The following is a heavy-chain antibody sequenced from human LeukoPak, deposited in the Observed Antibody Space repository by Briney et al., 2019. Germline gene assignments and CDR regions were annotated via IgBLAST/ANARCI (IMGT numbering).Heavy chain of an antibody. V-gene: IGHV3-23*01. Sequence: GGSLRLSCAASGFMFNYYTVNWVRQAPGKGLEWVSSISGSGESTNYADSVKGRFTISRDNSKSTLYLQMNSLRAEDTAVYYCAKYYYDSSSNRYCFDYWGQGTLVTVSS. CDR1: GFMFNYYT. CDR2: ISGSGEST. D-gene: IGHD3-22*01. J-gene: IGHJ4*02. CDR3: AKYYYDSSSNRYCFDY.